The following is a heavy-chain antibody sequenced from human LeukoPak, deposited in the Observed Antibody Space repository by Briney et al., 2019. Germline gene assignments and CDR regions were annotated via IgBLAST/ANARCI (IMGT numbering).Heavy chain of an antibody. D-gene: IGHD5-12*01. J-gene: IGHJ3*02. Sequence: SVKVSCKVSGRTFSSYAISWVRQAPGQGLEWMGRIIPILGIANYAQKFQGRVTITADKSTSTAYMELSSLRSEDTAVYYCARESSSGYDSGAFDIWGQGTMVTVSS. CDR2: IIPILGIA. CDR3: ARESSSGYDSGAFDI. V-gene: IGHV1-69*04. CDR1: GRTFSSYA.